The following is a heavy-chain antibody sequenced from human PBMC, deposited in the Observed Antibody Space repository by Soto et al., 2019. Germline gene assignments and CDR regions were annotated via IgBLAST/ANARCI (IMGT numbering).Heavy chain of an antibody. CDR1: GRSVSSGSYY. CDR2: IYYSGVI. Sequence: SETLSLTCTVPGRSVSSGSYYWRWIRQPPGKGLEWIRDIYYSGVINYNSSLNSQVTIYVATYKNQLSLTLGSLSAADTAVYYCGRVVDLSSCGGGCYSGPGYPDYWGQGTMVTVSS. J-gene: IGHJ4*02. D-gene: IGHD2-21*02. CDR3: GRVVDLSSCGGGCYSGPGYPDY. V-gene: IGHV4-61*01.